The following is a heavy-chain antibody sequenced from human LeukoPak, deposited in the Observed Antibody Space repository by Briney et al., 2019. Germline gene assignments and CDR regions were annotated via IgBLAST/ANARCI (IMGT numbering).Heavy chain of an antibody. CDR1: GFTVSSNY. D-gene: IGHD2-2*02. CDR2: IYSDDST. CDR3: AKDRYTTTWNWFDP. Sequence: GGSLRLSCAASGFTVSSNYMSWVRQAPGKGLEWVSVIYSDDSTYYADSMKGRFTISRDNSKNTLYLQMNSLRPEDTALYYCAKDRYTTTWNWFDPWGQGTLVTVSS. V-gene: IGHV3-53*05. J-gene: IGHJ5*02.